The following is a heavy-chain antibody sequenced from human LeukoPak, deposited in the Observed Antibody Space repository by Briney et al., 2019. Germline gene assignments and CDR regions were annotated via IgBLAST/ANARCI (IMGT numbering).Heavy chain of an antibody. CDR3: ARGRFYGFSGDS. Sequence: PSETLSLTCTVSGGSISTGGYYWNWIRQHPGKGLEWIGFIYHSGSTSYNPSLKSRLSISVDTSKNQFSLKLNSVTAADPAVYYCARGRFYGFSGDSWGQGTLVTVSS. J-gene: IGHJ4*02. CDR1: GGSISTGGYY. D-gene: IGHD2/OR15-2a*01. CDR2: IYHSGST. V-gene: IGHV4-31*03.